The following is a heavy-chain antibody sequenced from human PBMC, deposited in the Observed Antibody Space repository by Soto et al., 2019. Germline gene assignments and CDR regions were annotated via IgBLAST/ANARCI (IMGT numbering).Heavy chain of an antibody. J-gene: IGHJ3*02. Sequence: PSETLSLTCTVAGGSISSYYWSWILQPPGKGLEWIGYIYHSGSTYYNPSLKSRVTISVDTSKNQFSLKLSSVTAADTAVYYCARRYGSAFDIWGQGTMVTVSS. D-gene: IGHD3-10*01. CDR2: IYHSGST. CDR1: GGSISSYY. V-gene: IGHV4-59*01. CDR3: ARRYGSAFDI.